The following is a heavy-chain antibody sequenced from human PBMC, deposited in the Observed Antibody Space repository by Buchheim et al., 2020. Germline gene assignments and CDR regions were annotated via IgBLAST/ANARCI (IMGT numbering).Heavy chain of an antibody. Sequence: QLQLQESGPGLVKPSETLSLTCTVSGGSISSSSYYWGWIRQPPGKGLEWIGSIYYSGSTYYNPSLKSRVTISVDTSKNQFSLKLSSVTAADTAVYYCARGHTAMGLKGTPFDYWGQGTL. CDR1: GGSISSSSYY. V-gene: IGHV4-39*01. CDR3: ARGHTAMGLKGTPFDY. CDR2: IYYSGST. J-gene: IGHJ4*02. D-gene: IGHD5-18*01.